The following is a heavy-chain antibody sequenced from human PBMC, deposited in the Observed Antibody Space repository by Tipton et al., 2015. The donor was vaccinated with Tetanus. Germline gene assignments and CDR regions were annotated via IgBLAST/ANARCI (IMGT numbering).Heavy chain of an antibody. CDR1: GGSISSYY. D-gene: IGHD1-20*01. Sequence: TLSLTCTVSGGSISSYYWSWIRQPAGKGLEWIGRIYTSGSTNYNPPLKSRVTMSVDTSKNQFSLKLSSVTAADTAVYYCARDAPGITGTTNFDYWGQGTLVTVSS. CDR2: IYTSGST. J-gene: IGHJ4*02. CDR3: ARDAPGITGTTNFDY. V-gene: IGHV4-4*07.